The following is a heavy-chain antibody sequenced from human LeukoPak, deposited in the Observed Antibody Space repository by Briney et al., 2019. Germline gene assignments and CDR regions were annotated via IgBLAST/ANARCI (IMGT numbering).Heavy chain of an antibody. V-gene: IGHV3-21*01. CDR2: ISSSSSYI. J-gene: IGHJ6*02. CDR1: GFTFSSYS. D-gene: IGHD3-10*01. CDR3: ARDFGETTTGYYYYYGMDV. Sequence: GGSLRLSCAASGFTFSSYSMNWVRQAPGKGLEWVSSISSSSSYIYYADSVKGRFTISRDNAKNSLYLQMNSLRAEDTAVYYCARDFGETTTGYYYYYGMDVWGQGTTVTVSS.